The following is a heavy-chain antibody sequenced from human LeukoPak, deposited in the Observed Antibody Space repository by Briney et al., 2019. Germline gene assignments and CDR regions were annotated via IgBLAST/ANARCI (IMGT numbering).Heavy chain of an antibody. CDR2: IYYSGST. J-gene: IGHJ5*02. V-gene: IGHV4-61*08. CDR3: ARLRINTLGWFDP. Sequence: SETLSLTCTVSGVSISSGGYYWSWIRQPPGKGLEWIGYIYYSGSTNYNPSLKSRVTISVDTSKNQFSLKLSSVTAADTAVYYCARLRINTLGWFDPWGQGTLVTVSS. CDR1: GVSISSGGYY. D-gene: IGHD2/OR15-2a*01.